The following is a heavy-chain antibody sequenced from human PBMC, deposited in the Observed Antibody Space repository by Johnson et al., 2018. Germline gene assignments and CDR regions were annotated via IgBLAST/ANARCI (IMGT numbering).Heavy chain of an antibody. Sequence: QVQLVESGGGLVKPGGSLRLSCAASGFTFSDYYMSWIRQAPGKGLEWISYIDSSGGTIYYADSVKGRFTISRDNAKNSMHVQMNSLRAEDAAIYYCAGGTSYGFYYYMDVWGKGTTVTVSS. CDR3: AGGTSYGFYYYMDV. CDR1: GFTFSDYY. CDR2: IDSSGGTI. V-gene: IGHV3-11*04. J-gene: IGHJ6*03. D-gene: IGHD3-16*01.